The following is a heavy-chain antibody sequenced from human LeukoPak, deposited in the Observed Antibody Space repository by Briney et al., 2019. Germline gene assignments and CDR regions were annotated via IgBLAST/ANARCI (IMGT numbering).Heavy chain of an antibody. V-gene: IGHV3-74*01. J-gene: IGHJ4*02. D-gene: IGHD6-25*01. CDR3: TRGGYSGSYYRFS. Sequence: GGSLRLSCAASGFTFSAFWMNWVRRAPGKGPEGLPRTSKDGSHTVYADSAKRRFTASRHNTKNTVYLEVTNLRPEDTAVYYCTRGGYSGSYYRFSWGQGTPVTVAS. CDR1: GFTFSAFW. CDR2: TSKDGSHT.